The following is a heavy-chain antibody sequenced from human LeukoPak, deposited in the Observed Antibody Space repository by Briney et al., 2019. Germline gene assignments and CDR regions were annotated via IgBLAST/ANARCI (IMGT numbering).Heavy chain of an antibody. Sequence: GGSLRLSCAASGFTFSSYAMHWVRQAPGKGLEWVAVISYDGSNKYYADSVKGRFTISRDNSKNTLYLQMNSLRADDTAVYYCARGRNWNVGSNWFDPWGQGTLVTVSS. V-gene: IGHV3-30*04. CDR3: ARGRNWNVGSNWFDP. D-gene: IGHD1-20*01. CDR2: ISYDGSNK. J-gene: IGHJ5*02. CDR1: GFTFSSYA.